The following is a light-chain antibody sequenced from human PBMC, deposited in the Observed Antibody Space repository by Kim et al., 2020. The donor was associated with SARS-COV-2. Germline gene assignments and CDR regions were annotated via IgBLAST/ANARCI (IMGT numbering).Light chain of an antibody. CDR1: QSVSSN. Sequence: EIVMTQSPATLSVSPGERATLSCRASQSVSSNLAWYQQKPGQAPRLLIYGASTRATGIPARFSGSWSGTEFTLTISSLQSEDFAVYYWQQYNNRPPLSFCGGTKVDI. CDR2: GAS. V-gene: IGKV3-15*01. CDR3: QQYNNRPPLS. J-gene: IGKJ4*02.